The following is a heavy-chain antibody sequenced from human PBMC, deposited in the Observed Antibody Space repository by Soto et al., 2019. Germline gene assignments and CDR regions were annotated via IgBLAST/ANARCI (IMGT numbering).Heavy chain of an antibody. Sequence: QVQLQESGPGLVKPSETLSLTCTVSGGSISSYYWSWIRQPPGKGLEWIGYIYYSGSTNYNPSLKSRVTISVDTSKNRFSLKLSLKLSSVTAAYTAVYYCARRWGDYFDDWGQGTLVTVSS. CDR3: ARRWGDYFDD. CDR1: GGSISSYY. D-gene: IGHD3-16*01. CDR2: IYYSGST. J-gene: IGHJ4*02. V-gene: IGHV4-59*08.